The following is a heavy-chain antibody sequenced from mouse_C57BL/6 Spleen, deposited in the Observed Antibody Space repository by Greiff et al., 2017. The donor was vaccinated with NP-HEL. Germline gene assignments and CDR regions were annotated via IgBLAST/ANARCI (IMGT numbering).Heavy chain of an antibody. CDR1: GFTFSDYG. CDR2: ISSGSSTL. D-gene: IGHD2-4*01. CDR3: ADDYESYAIDY. V-gene: IGHV5-17*01. J-gene: IGHJ4*01. Sequence: EVHLVESGGGLVKPGGSLKLSCAASGFTFSDYGMHWVRQAPEKGLEWVAYISSGSSTLYYADTVKGRFTISRDNAKTTLFLQMTSLRSEDTAMYYCADDYESYAIDYWGQGTSVTVSS.